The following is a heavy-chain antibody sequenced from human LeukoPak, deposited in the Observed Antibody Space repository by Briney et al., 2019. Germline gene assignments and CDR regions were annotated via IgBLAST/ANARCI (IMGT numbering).Heavy chain of an antibody. CDR1: GFTVSSNY. CDR3: ARDRGNYYFDY. V-gene: IGHV3-53*01. J-gene: IGHJ4*02. Sequence: PGGSLRPSCAASGFTVSSNYMTWVRQAPGKGLEWVSVIYTGGSTYYADSVKGRFTISRDNSKNTLYPQMNSLRAEDTAVYFCARDRGNYYFDYWGQGTLVTVSS. CDR2: IYTGGST. D-gene: IGHD1-7*01.